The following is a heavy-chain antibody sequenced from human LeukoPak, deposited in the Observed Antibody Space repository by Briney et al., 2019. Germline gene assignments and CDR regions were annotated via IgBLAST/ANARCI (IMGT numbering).Heavy chain of an antibody. CDR1: GGSISSGGYS. CDR3: ARVGRYSGYDYHTALAFDI. D-gene: IGHD5-12*01. V-gene: IGHV4-30-2*01. J-gene: IGHJ3*02. CDR2: IYHSGST. Sequence: KSSQTLSLTCTVSGGSISSGGYSWSWIRQPPGKGLEWIGYIYHSGSTYYNPSLKSRVTISVDRSKNQFSLKLSSVTAADTAVYYCARVGRYSGYDYHTALAFDIWGQGTMVTVSS.